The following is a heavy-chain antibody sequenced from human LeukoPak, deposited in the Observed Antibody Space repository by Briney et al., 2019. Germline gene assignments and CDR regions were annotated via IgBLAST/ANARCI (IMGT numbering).Heavy chain of an antibody. Sequence: SETLSLTCTVSGYSISSGYFWGWIRQPPGNGLECIGTIYHSGSTYYNPSLKSRVTISVDTSKNQFSLKLNSVTAADTAVYYCARIYSSSWFLNWFDPWGQGTLVTVSS. J-gene: IGHJ5*02. CDR2: IYHSGST. D-gene: IGHD6-13*01. CDR3: ARIYSSSWFLNWFDP. CDR1: GYSISSGYF. V-gene: IGHV4-38-2*02.